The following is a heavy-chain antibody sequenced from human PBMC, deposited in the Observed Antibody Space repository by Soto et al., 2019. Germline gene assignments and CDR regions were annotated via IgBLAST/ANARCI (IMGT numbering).Heavy chain of an antibody. J-gene: IGHJ6*02. CDR2: ISAYNGNT. V-gene: IGHV1-18*01. CDR1: GYTFTSYG. D-gene: IGHD6-6*01. CDR3: ARDLFTGLASRPHYYYYGMDV. Sequence: QDQLVQSGAEVKKPGASVKVSCKASGYTFTSYGISWVRQAPGQGLEWMGWISAYNGNTNYAQKLQGRVTMTTDTSTTTAYMEPRSLRSDDTAVYYCARDLFTGLASRPHYYYYGMDVWGQGTTITVSS.